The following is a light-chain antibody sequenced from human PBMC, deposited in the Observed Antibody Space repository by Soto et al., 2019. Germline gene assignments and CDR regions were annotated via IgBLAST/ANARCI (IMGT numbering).Light chain of an antibody. V-gene: IGLV1-47*01. Sequence: QSVLTQPPSASGTPGQRVTISCSGSSSNIGSNDAFWYQQLPGTAPKLLIYMSNQRPSGVPDRFSGSKSGTSASLAISGFRSEDEADYYCASWDYSLSGVLFGGGTKVTVL. CDR2: MSN. CDR3: ASWDYSLSGVL. J-gene: IGLJ2*01. CDR1: SSNIGSND.